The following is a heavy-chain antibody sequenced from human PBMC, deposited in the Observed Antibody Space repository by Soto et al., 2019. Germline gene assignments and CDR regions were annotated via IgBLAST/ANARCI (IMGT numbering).Heavy chain of an antibody. J-gene: IGHJ6*02. CDR1: DGSIRSGGYS. CDR3: ARHLTYCSAGSCYSDFPYYGMDV. V-gene: IGHV4-30-2*01. CDR2: IYHSGST. Sequence: SETLSLTSAVSDGSIRSGGYSWSWLRQPPGKGLEWIGYIYHSGSTYYNPSLKSRVTISVDRSKNQFSLKLSSVTAADTAVYYCARHLTYCSAGSCYSDFPYYGMDVWGQGTTVTVSS. D-gene: IGHD2-15*01.